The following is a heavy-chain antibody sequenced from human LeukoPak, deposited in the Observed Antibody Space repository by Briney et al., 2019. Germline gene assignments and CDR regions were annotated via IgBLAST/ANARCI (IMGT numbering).Heavy chain of an antibody. V-gene: IGHV4-61*01. CDR2: IYYSGST. CDR1: GGSVSSSSYY. J-gene: IGHJ4*02. Sequence: SGTLSLTCAVSGGSVSSSSYYWSWIRQPPGKGLEWIGYIYYSGSTNYNPLLKSRVTISVDTSKNQFSLKLSSVTAADTAVYYCARERRDGYNFFDYWGQGILVTVSS. D-gene: IGHD5-24*01. CDR3: ARERRDGYNFFDY.